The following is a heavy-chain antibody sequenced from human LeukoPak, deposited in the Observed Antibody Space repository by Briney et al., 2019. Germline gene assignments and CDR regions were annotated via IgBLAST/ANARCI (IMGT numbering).Heavy chain of an antibody. CDR2: IYYSGST. Sequence: SETLSLTCTVSGGSISSSSYYWSWIRQPPGKGLEWIGYIYYSGSTDYNPSLKSRVTISVDTSKNQFSLKLSSVTAADTAVYYCASDYYDTQRPWGQGTLVTVSS. V-gene: IGHV4-39*01. CDR3: ASDYYDTQRP. CDR1: GGSISSSSYY. D-gene: IGHD3-22*01. J-gene: IGHJ5*02.